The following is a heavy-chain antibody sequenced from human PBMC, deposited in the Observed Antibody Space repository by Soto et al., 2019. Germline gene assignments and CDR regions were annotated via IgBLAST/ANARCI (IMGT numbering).Heavy chain of an antibody. CDR3: VSGGRWETPQDY. V-gene: IGHV4-39*01. J-gene: IGHJ4*02. Sequence: QLQLQESGPGLVKPSETLSLTCTVSGASIRSSDYYWAWIRQPPGKGLEWIGSIYYTGGTYYTPSLKSRVSISADTSKNQFSLKLTSVTAADTAVYHCVSGGRWETPQDYWGQGTLVTVSS. CDR1: GASIRSSDYY. D-gene: IGHD1-26*01. CDR2: IYYTGGT.